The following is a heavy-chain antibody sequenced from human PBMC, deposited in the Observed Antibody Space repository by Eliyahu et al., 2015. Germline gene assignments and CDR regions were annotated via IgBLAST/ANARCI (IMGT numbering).Heavy chain of an antibody. CDR1: GGSFSGYY. CDR2: INHSGST. Sequence: QVQLQQWGAGLLKPSETLSLTCAVYGGSFSGYYWSWIRQPPGKGLEWIGEINHSGSTNYNPSLKSRVTISVDTSKNQFSLKLSSVTAADTAVYYCAREGPDIVVVVAATHFDYWGQGTLVTVSS. D-gene: IGHD2-15*01. J-gene: IGHJ4*02. CDR3: AREGPDIVVVVAATHFDY. V-gene: IGHV4-34*01.